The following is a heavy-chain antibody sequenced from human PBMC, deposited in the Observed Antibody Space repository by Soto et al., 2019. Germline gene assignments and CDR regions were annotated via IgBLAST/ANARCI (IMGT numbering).Heavy chain of an antibody. CDR1: GGSISSGGYY. Sequence: PSETLSLTCTVSGGSISSGGYYWSWIRQHPGKGLEWIGYIYYSGSTYYNPSLKSRVTISVDTSKNQFSLKLSSVTAADTAVYYCARDRQRREDYYYGMDVWGQGTTVTVSS. J-gene: IGHJ6*02. CDR2: IYYSGST. V-gene: IGHV4-31*03. D-gene: IGHD6-6*01. CDR3: ARDRQRREDYYYGMDV.